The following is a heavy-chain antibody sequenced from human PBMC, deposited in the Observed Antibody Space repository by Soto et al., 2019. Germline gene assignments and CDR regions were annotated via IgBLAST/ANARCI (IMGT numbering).Heavy chain of an antibody. D-gene: IGHD2-8*01. Sequence: SETLSLTCAVYGGSFSGYYWSWIRQPPGKGLEWIGEINHSGSTNYNPSLKSRVTISVDTSKNQFSLKLSSVTAADTAVYYCARGAPLPYCTNGVCSPNWFDPWGQGTLVTVSS. J-gene: IGHJ5*02. V-gene: IGHV4-34*01. CDR3: ARGAPLPYCTNGVCSPNWFDP. CDR2: INHSGST. CDR1: GGSFSGYY.